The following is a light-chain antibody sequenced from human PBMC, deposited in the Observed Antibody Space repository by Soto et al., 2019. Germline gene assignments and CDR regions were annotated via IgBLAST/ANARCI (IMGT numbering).Light chain of an antibody. CDR3: QQYTT. J-gene: IGKJ1*01. CDR1: QSVSSSY. CDR2: GAS. V-gene: IGKV3-20*01. Sequence: SVLTQSPGTLSLSPGERATLSCRASQSVSSSYLAWYQQKPGQAPRLLIYGASSRATGIPDRFSGSGSGTDFTLTISRLEPEDFAVYYCQQYTTFGQGTKVDI.